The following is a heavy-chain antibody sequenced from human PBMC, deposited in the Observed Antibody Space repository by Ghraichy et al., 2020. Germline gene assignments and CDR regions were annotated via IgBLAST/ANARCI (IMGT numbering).Heavy chain of an antibody. J-gene: IGHJ6*02. CDR3: ARDHPRDGVVAAYYYYYGMDV. Sequence: ASVKVSCKASGYTFTSYGISWVRQAPGQGLEWMGWISAYNGNTNYAQKLQGRVTMTTDTSTSTAYMELRSLRSDDTAVYYCARDHPRDGVVAAYYYYYGMDVWGQGTTVTVSS. V-gene: IGHV1-18*01. D-gene: IGHD2-15*01. CDR2: ISAYNGNT. CDR1: GYTFTSYG.